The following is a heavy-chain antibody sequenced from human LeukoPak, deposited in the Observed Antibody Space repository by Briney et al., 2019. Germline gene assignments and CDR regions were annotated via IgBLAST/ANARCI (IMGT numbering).Heavy chain of an antibody. D-gene: IGHD5-12*01. Sequence: GGSLRLSCAASGFTFSSYSMNWVRQAPGKGLEWVSYISSSSNTIYYADSVKGRFTISRDNAKNSLYLQMNSLRSEDTAVYYCARVGATALFDYWGQGTLVTVSS. CDR1: GFTFSSYS. J-gene: IGHJ4*02. V-gene: IGHV3-48*01. CDR3: ARVGATALFDY. CDR2: ISSSSNTI.